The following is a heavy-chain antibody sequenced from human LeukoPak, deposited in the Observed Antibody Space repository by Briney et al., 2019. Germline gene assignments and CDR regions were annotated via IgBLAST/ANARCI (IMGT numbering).Heavy chain of an antibody. D-gene: IGHD1-1*01. CDR1: GGSISSGGYK. J-gene: IGHJ3*02. Sequence: SETLSLTCTVSGGSISSGGYKWSWIRQPPGKGLEWIGYIYHSGSTYYNPSLKSRVTISEDRSKKQFSLKLSSVTAADTAVYYCARVFRITKAFDIWGQGTMVTVS. CDR3: ARVFRITKAFDI. V-gene: IGHV4-30-2*01. CDR2: IYHSGST.